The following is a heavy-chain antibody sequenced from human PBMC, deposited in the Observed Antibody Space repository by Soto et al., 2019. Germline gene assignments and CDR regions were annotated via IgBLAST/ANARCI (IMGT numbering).Heavy chain of an antibody. V-gene: IGHV3-33*01. CDR2: IWYDGSNK. CDR1: GFTFSSYG. J-gene: IGHJ6*02. D-gene: IGHD3-3*01. CDR3: ARGNDFSYYYYYYGMDV. Sequence: GGSLRLSCAAPGFTFSSYGMHWVRQAPGKGLEWVAVIWYDGSNKYYADSVKGRFTISRDNSKNTLYLQMNSLRAEDTAVYYCARGNDFSYYYYYYGMDVWGQGTTVTVSS.